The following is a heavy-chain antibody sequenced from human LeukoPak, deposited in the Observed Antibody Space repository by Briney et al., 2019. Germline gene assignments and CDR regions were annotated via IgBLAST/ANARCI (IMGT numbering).Heavy chain of an antibody. CDR2: VSGVGAST. Sequence: PGGSLRLSCAASGFSFSSYAMSWVRQAPGKGLEWVSAVSGVGASTYYADSVKGRFTISRDNSKNTLYLQMNSLRAEDTAVYYCAKDLSPLYYYYGMDVWGQGTTVTVSS. CDR1: GFSFSSYA. CDR3: AKDLSPLYYYYGMDV. V-gene: IGHV3-23*01. J-gene: IGHJ6*02. D-gene: IGHD2/OR15-2a*01.